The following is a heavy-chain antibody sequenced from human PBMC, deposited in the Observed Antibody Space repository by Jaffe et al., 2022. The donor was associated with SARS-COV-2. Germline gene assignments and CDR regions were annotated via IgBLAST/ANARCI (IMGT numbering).Heavy chain of an antibody. CDR2: IFWDDDT. Sequence: QITLKESGPPLVKPTQTLTLTCTFSGFSLKSRGEAVGWIRQPPGQALEWLALIFWDDDTRYGPSLKNRLTITKDASKNQVVLTMASVDPVDTGTYYCGHRDNLNYFDFWGQGTVVTVSS. J-gene: IGHJ4*02. D-gene: IGHD3-9*01. V-gene: IGHV2-5*05. CDR1: GFSLKSRGEA. CDR3: GHRDNLNYFDF.